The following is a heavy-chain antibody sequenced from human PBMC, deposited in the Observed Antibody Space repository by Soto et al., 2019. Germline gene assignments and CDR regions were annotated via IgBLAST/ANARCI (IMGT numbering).Heavy chain of an antibody. CDR2: ISYDGSNK. CDR1: GVTFSSYG. D-gene: IGHD5-12*01. CDR3: AKDWARWLQIFYYFDY. Sequence: GGSLRLSCAASGVTFSSYGMHWVRQAPGKGLDWVAVISYDGSNKYYADSVKSRFTISRDNSKNTLYLQMNSLRAEDTAVYYCAKDWARWLQIFYYFDYWGQGTLVTVSS. J-gene: IGHJ4*02. V-gene: IGHV3-30*18.